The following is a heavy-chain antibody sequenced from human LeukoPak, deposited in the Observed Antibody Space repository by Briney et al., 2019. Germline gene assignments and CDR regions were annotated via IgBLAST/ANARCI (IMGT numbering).Heavy chain of an antibody. CDR1: GFTFSSYW. D-gene: IGHD3-22*01. J-gene: IGHJ3*02. V-gene: IGHV3-7*05. CDR3: AKADTTPYYYDSSGYGDAFDI. Sequence: PGGSLRLSCAASGFTFSSYWMSWVRQAPGKGLEWVANIKQDGSEKYYVDSVKGRFTISRDNAKNSLYLQMNSLRAEDTAVYYCAKADTTPYYYDSSGYGDAFDIWGQGTMVTVSS. CDR2: IKQDGSEK.